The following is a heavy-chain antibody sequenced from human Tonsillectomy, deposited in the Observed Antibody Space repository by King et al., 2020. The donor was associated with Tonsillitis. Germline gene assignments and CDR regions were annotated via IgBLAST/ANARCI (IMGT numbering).Heavy chain of an antibody. CDR3: ARDLIVGANFDY. V-gene: IGHV3-48*03. CDR1: GFTFSSYE. Sequence: VQLVESGGGLVQPGGSLRLSCAASGFTFSSYEMNWVRQAPGKGLEWVSYISRSGRIIYYADSVKGRFTISRDNAKNSLYLQMNSLRAEDTAVYYCARDLIVGANFDYWGQGTLVTVAT. J-gene: IGHJ4*02. CDR2: ISRSGRII. D-gene: IGHD1-26*01.